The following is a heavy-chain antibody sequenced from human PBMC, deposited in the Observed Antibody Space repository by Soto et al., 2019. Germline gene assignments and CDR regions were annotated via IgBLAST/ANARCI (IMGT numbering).Heavy chain of an antibody. J-gene: IGHJ5*02. Sequence: GGSLRLSCATPGFSFSDSYMSWIRQAPGKGLEWISSISPRSTFRDYADSVKGRFTISRDSVKNSLYLQMNNLTADDTGVYYCARGGGGGLFDPWGQGSVVTVSS. D-gene: IGHD2-21*01. V-gene: IGHV3-11*06. CDR3: ARGGGGGLFDP. CDR2: ISPRSTFR. CDR1: GFSFSDSY.